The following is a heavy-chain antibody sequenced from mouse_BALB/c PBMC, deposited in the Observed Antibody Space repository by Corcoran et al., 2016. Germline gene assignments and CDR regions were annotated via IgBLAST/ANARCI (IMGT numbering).Heavy chain of an antibody. J-gene: IGHJ2*01. D-gene: IGHD2-1*01. CDR3: GRSREGNYVVY. CDR2: IDPANGST. Sequence: VQLQQSGAELVKPGASVKLSCPASGFNIKDTYMHWVKQRPEQGLEWIGRIDPANGSTKYDPKFQGKATMTADTSSNTVYLHLSSLTSEATAVYYCGRSREGNYVVYWGQGTTLTVSS. CDR1: GFNIKDTY. V-gene: IGHV14-3*02.